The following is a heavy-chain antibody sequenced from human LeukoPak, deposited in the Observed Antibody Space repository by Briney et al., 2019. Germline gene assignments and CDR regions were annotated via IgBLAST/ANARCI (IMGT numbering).Heavy chain of an antibody. D-gene: IGHD3-10*01. J-gene: IGHJ6*02. CDR2: ISGSGGTT. Sequence: GGSLRLSCAASGFTFSNYAMSWVRQAPGKGLEWVSGISGSGGTTYSADSVKGRFTISRDNSKNTLYLQMNSLRAEDTAVYYCASEYYYGSGSFYYGMDVWGQGTTVTVSS. CDR3: ASEYYYGSGSFYYGMDV. CDR1: GFTFSNYA. V-gene: IGHV3-23*01.